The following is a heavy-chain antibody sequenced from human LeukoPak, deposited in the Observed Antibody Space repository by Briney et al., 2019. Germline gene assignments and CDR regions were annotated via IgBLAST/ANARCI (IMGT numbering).Heavy chain of an antibody. J-gene: IGHJ4*01. V-gene: IGHV3-74*01. Sequence: GGSLRLSCAASGFSFSDHWMHWVRQAPGKGLMWVSRINSDASITNYADSVKGRFSVSKDNAKNTLYLQMNSLTAEDTALYYCAGPWGDSVLGLDYWGHGTLVTVSS. CDR1: GFSFSDHW. CDR3: AGPWGDSVLGLDY. CDR2: INSDASIT. D-gene: IGHD5/OR15-5a*01.